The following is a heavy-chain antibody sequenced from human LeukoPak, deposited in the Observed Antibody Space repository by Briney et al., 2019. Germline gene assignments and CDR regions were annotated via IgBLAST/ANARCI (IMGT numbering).Heavy chain of an antibody. CDR3: ARTADISTGFGSDY. Sequence: GESLKISCKGSGSSFTNYWIAWVRQMPGKGLEWMGIVYPGDSNTRYSPSFQGQVTISADKSINTAYLQWSSLQASDTAMYCCARTADISTGFGSDYWGQGTLVTVSS. V-gene: IGHV5-51*01. D-gene: IGHD3-9*01. J-gene: IGHJ4*02. CDR2: VYPGDSNT. CDR1: GSSFTNYW.